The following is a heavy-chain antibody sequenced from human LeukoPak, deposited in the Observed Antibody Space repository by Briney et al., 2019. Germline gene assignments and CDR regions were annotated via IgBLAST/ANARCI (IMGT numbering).Heavy chain of an antibody. J-gene: IGHJ2*01. Sequence: KAWQTLSLTCAISVDSVSSNSATWNWIRQSPSGGLEWLGRTYYTSKWYNDYAASVKSRITIKPDTSKNQFSLQLNSVTPEDTAVYYCARDGMAVAVGYFDLWGRGTLVTVSS. D-gene: IGHD6-19*01. CDR1: VDSVSSNSAT. V-gene: IGHV6-1*01. CDR3: ARDGMAVAVGYFDL. CDR2: TYYTSKWYN.